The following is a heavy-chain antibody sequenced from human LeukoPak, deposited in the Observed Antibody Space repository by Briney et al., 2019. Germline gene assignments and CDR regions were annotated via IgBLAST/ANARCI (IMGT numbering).Heavy chain of an antibody. V-gene: IGHV3-66*02. J-gene: IGHJ5*02. CDR3: ARAYFRGFLDP. CDR2: IYSGGDT. CDR1: GFTVSSNY. D-gene: IGHD3-3*01. Sequence: GGSLRLSCAASGFTVSSNYMSWVRQAPGKGLELVSIIYSGGDTYCADSVKGRLTISRDNSKNTLYLQMNSLRAEDTAVYYCARAYFRGFLDPWGQGTLVTVSS.